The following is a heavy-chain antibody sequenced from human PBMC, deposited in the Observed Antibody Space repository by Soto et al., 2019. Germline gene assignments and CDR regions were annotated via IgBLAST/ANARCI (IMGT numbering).Heavy chain of an antibody. Sequence: GGSLRLSCAASGFTFSTYAMSWVRQAPGKGLEWLSTISGSGGSTYYAGSVKGRFTISRDNSKNTLYLQMNSLRAEDTAVYYCASGPSRQLVYWGQGTLVTVSS. CDR1: GFTFSTYA. V-gene: IGHV3-23*01. D-gene: IGHD6-13*01. CDR3: ASGPSRQLVY. CDR2: ISGSGGST. J-gene: IGHJ4*02.